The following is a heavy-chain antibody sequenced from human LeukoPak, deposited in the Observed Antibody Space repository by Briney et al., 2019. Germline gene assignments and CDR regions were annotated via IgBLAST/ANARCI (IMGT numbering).Heavy chain of an antibody. J-gene: IGHJ4*02. V-gene: IGHV3-11*04. CDR3: ARGRHYYYDSSGYYYY. Sequence: GGSLRLSCAASGFTFSDYYMSWIRQAPGKGLEWVSYISSSGSTIYYADSVKGRFTISRDNAKNSLYLQMNRLRAEDTAVYYCARGRHYYYDSSGYYYYWGQGTLVTVSS. CDR2: ISSSGSTI. D-gene: IGHD3-22*01. CDR1: GFTFSDYY.